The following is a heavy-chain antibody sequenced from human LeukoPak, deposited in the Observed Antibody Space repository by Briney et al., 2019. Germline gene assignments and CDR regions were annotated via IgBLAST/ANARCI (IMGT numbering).Heavy chain of an antibody. V-gene: IGHV1-24*01. CDR2: FDPEDGET. CDR1: GYTLTELS. D-gene: IGHD6-19*01. CDR3: ATSYSSGLPFDY. J-gene: IGHJ4*02. Sequence: ASVKVSCKVSGYTLTELSMHWVRQAPGKGLEWKGGFDPEDGETIYAQKFQGRVTMTEDTSTDTAYMELSSLRSEDTAVYYCATSYSSGLPFDYWGQGTLVTVSS.